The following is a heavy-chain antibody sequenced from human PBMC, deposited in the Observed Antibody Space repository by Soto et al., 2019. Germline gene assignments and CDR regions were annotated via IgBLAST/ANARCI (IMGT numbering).Heavy chain of an antibody. V-gene: IGHV1-69*02. J-gene: IGHJ6*02. CDR2: IIPILGIA. Sequence: SVKVSCKASGGTFSSYTISWVRQAPGQGLEWMGRIIPILGIANYAQKFQGRVTITADKSTSTAYMELSSLRSEDTAVYYCARVLSPIYYYYGMDVWGQGTTVTVSS. CDR3: ARVLSPIYYYYGMDV. CDR1: GGTFSSYT.